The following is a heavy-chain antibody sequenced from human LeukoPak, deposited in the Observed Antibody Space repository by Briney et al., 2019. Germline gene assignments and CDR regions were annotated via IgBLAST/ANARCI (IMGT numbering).Heavy chain of an antibody. Sequence: ASVKVSCKASGYTFTSYGISWVRQAPGQGLEWMGWISAYNGNTNYAQKFQGRVTITADKSTSTAYMELSSLRSEDTAVYYCARDNIAVALTPHYWGQGTLVTVSS. CDR2: ISAYNGNT. CDR3: ARDNIAVALTPHY. D-gene: IGHD6-19*01. CDR1: GYTFTSYG. J-gene: IGHJ4*02. V-gene: IGHV1-18*01.